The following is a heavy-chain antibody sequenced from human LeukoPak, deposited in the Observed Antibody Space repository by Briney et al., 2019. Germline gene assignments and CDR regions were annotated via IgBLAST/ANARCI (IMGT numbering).Heavy chain of an antibody. CDR2: IKQDESEK. CDR1: GFTFSTYW. CDR3: ARVGRDSKYGYFDF. J-gene: IGHJ4*02. Sequence: GGFLSLSCAASGFTFSTYWMSWARQAPGKGLEWVANIKQDESEKYYMDSVKGRFTISRDNAKNSLSLQMSRLRADDTAVYYCARVGRDSKYGYFDFWGQGTLVTVSS. V-gene: IGHV3-7*01. D-gene: IGHD4-11*01.